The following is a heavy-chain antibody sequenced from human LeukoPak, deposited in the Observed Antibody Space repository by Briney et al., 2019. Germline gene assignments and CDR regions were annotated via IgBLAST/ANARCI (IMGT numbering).Heavy chain of an antibody. CDR1: GFTFSNAA. V-gene: IGHV3-64*01. D-gene: IGHD4-17*01. CDR2: ISTNGGST. J-gene: IGHJ6*03. CDR3: ARHRDYDSFSYYYYMDV. Sequence: GGSLRLSCAASGFTFSNAAMHWVRQAPGKGVEYISGISTNGGSTYYARSVKGRFSISRDNSKNTLFLQMGSLRAEDMAVYYCARHRDYDSFSYYYYMDVWGKGTTVTVSS.